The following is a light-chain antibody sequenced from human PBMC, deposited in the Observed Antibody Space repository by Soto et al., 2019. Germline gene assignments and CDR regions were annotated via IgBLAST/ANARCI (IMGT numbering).Light chain of an antibody. CDR3: QQYGSSPLT. CDR1: EVISTS. Sequence: EIVMTQSPVNLSLSPGERATLSCRASEVISTSLAWYQHQPGQSPRLLIFGASSRAAGAPARVSGSGSGTDFTLTISRLEPEDFAVYYCQQYGSSPLTFGQGTRLEIK. V-gene: IGKV3-20*01. J-gene: IGKJ5*01. CDR2: GAS.